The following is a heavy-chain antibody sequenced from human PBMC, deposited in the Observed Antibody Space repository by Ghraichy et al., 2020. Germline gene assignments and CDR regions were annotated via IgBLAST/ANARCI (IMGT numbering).Heavy chain of an antibody. CDR2: IYHSGST. V-gene: IGHV4-38-2*01. CDR1: GYSISSGYY. J-gene: IGHJ5*02. Sequence: SQTLSLTCAVSGYSISSGYYWGWIRQPPGKGLEWIGSIYHSGSTYYNPSLKSRVTISVDTSKNQFSLKLSSVTAADTAVYYCARLLSRFDPWGQGTLVTVPS. CDR3: ARLLSRFDP.